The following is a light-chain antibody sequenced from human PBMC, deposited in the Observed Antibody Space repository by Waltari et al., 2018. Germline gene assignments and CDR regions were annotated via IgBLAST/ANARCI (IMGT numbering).Light chain of an antibody. CDR1: QSVSRA. V-gene: IGKV3-20*01. CDR3: QHYVRLPVT. J-gene: IGKJ1*01. CDR2: GAS. Sequence: EIVLPQSQGTLSLSPGERVMLSCRVSQSVSRALAWYQQKPGQAPRLLIYGASNRATGIPDRFSGSGSGTDFSLTISRLEPEDFAVYYCQHYVRLPVTFGQGTKVEIK.